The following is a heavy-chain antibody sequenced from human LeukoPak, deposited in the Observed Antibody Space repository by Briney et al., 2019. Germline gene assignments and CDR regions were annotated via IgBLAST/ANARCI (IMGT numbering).Heavy chain of an antibody. J-gene: IGHJ4*02. CDR2: VSGRGDSI. Sequence: GGSLRLSCAASGFTFSSFAMSWVRQAPGKGLEWVSVVSGRGDSIYYADSVKGRFTISRDNSKNTLYLQMNSLGAEDTAVYYCSKDQVWNYAQAFDYWGQGTLVTVSS. D-gene: IGHD1-7*01. CDR1: GFTFSSFA. V-gene: IGHV3-23*01. CDR3: SKDQVWNYAQAFDY.